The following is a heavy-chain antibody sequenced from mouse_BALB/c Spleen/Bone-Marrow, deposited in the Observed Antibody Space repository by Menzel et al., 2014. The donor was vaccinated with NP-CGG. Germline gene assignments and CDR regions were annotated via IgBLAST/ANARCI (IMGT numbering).Heavy chain of an antibody. D-gene: IGHD2-3*01. Sequence: VKLVESGPGLVAPSQSLSITCTVSGFSLTNYGVHWVRQPLGEGLEWLGVIWAGGSTNYNSALMSRLSITKDNSKNQVFLKMNSLQTADTAMYYCARDGYYVVMDYWGQGTSVTVSS. CDR2: IWAGGST. CDR1: GFSLTNYG. J-gene: IGHJ4*01. V-gene: IGHV2-9*02. CDR3: ARDGYYVVMDY.